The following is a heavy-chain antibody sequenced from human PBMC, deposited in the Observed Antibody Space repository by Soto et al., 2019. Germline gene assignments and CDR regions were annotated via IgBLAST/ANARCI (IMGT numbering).Heavy chain of an antibody. CDR2: ISYDGINK. CDR3: ATHAAGGEPRD. CDR1: GFTFNGYG. Sequence: QEQLVESGGDVVQPGRSLRLSCAASGFTFNGYGMHWVRQAPGKGLEWVAVISYDGINKYYADSVKGRFTISRDNSKNTLYLQMNLLRPADTAVYFCATHAAGGEPRDWGQGTLVTVSS. V-gene: IGHV3-30*03. D-gene: IGHD6-13*01. J-gene: IGHJ1*01.